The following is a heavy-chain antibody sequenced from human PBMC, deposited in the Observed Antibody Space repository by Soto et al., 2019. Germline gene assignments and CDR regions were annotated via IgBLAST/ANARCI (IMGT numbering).Heavy chain of an antibody. CDR1: GFTFSSYS. CDR2: ISSSSSYI. D-gene: IGHD3-10*01. Sequence: EVQLVESGGGLVKPGGSLRLSCAAYGFTFSSYSMNWVRQAPGKGLEWVSSISSSSSYIYYADSVKGRFTISRDNAKNSLYLQMNSLRAEDTAVYYCARDPTPYGSGRMDVWGQGTTVTVSS. CDR3: ARDPTPYGSGRMDV. J-gene: IGHJ6*02. V-gene: IGHV3-21*01.